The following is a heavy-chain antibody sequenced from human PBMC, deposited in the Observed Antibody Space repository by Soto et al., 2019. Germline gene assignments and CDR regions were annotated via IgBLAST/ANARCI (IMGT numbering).Heavy chain of an antibody. CDR1: GLNFGSDW. Sequence: GGSLRLSCAVSGLNFGSDWMHWVRRAPGKGLVWVSGIDRDGSSTNYADSVKGRFTISRDNVKNTLFLQMNSLRAEDTAVYYCARLPWQWEHYWGQGIMVTVSS. D-gene: IGHD1-26*01. J-gene: IGHJ4*02. CDR2: IDRDGSST. CDR3: ARLPWQWEHY. V-gene: IGHV3-74*01.